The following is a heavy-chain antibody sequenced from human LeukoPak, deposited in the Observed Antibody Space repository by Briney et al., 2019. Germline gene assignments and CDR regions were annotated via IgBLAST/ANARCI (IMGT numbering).Heavy chain of an antibody. Sequence: SETLSLTCTVSGGSISSYYWSWIRQPPGKGLEWIGYIYYSGSTNYNPSLKSRVTISVDTSKNQFSLKLSSVTAADTAVYYCARDRDPGEYDYWGQGTLVTVPS. J-gene: IGHJ4*02. D-gene: IGHD3-16*01. V-gene: IGHV4-59*01. CDR3: ARDRDPGEYDY. CDR1: GGSISSYY. CDR2: IYYSGST.